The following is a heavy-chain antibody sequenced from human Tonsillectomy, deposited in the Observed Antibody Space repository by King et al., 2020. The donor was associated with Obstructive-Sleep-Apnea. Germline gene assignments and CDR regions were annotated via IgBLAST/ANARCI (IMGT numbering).Heavy chain of an antibody. D-gene: IGHD3-3*01. CDR3: ARTRDFWSGSVPY. Sequence: QLQESGPGLVKPSETLSLTCTVSGGSISRSTYYWGWIRQPPGKGLEWIGSISYDGSTSYNPSLKSRVTISVDTSKNQFSLKLNSVTAADTAVYYCARTRDFWSGSVPYWGQGTLVTVSS. CDR2: ISYDGST. V-gene: IGHV4-39*07. CDR1: GGSISRSTYY. J-gene: IGHJ4*02.